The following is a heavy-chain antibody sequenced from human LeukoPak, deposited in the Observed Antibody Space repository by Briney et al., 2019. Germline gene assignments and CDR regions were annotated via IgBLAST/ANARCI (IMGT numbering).Heavy chain of an antibody. V-gene: IGHV3-11*01. CDR3: ASLRGVNR. D-gene: IGHD3-10*01. CDR2: ISRSGTNR. CDR1: GFTFSDYY. J-gene: IGHJ4*02. Sequence: PGGSLRLSCAASGFTFSDYYMSWVRQPPGKGREWVSYISRSGTNRYYADSVRGRFTVYRDNAKNSLYLQMDSLSAEDTAVYYCASLRGVNRWGQGTLVTVSS.